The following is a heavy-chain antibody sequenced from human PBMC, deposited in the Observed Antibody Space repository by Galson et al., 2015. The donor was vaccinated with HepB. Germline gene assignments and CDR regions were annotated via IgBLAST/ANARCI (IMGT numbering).Heavy chain of an antibody. V-gene: IGHV3-30*18. Sequence: SLRLSCAASGVPFSNYGFHWVRQAPGKGLEWVTVISYDGRNKHYADSVKGRFTISRDNSKNMVYLQMNSLRAEDTALYYCAKDPYLYHALAGNMAGSDYWGQGTLVTVSS. CDR1: GVPFSNYG. J-gene: IGHJ4*02. CDR3: AKDPYLYHALAGNMAGSDY. CDR2: ISYDGRNK. D-gene: IGHD6-19*01.